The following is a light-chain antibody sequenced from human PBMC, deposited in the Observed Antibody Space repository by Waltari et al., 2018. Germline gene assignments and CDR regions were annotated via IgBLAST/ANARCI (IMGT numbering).Light chain of an antibody. CDR2: RDN. CDR3: QVWDSNTNV. V-gene: IGLV3-9*01. J-gene: IGLJ6*01. Sequence: SYEVTQPLSVSVALGQTAKITCGGSKIGGKSVHWYQQKPGQAPVLVIYRDNNRPSGIPQRFVGSNSGNTATLTISRSQSGDEAEYYCQVWDSNTNVFGSGTRVTVL. CDR1: KIGGKS.